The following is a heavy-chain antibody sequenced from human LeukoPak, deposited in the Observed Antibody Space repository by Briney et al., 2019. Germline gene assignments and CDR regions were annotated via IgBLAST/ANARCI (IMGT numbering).Heavy chain of an antibody. CDR3: ARDSTHGSSSDYYYMDV. CDR2: IYTSGST. V-gene: IGHV4-4*07. Sequence: SETMSLTCTVSGGSISSYYWSWIRQPAGKGLEWIGRIYTSGSTNYNPSLKSRVTMSVDTSKNQFSLKLSSVTAADTAVYYCARDSTHGSSSDYYYMDVWGKGTTVTVSS. CDR1: GGSISSYY. D-gene: IGHD6-6*01. J-gene: IGHJ6*03.